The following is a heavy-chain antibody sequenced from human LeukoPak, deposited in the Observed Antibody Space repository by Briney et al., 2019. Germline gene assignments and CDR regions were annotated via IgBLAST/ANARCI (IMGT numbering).Heavy chain of an antibody. CDR3: AKDIIRGFGGSQALGAY. J-gene: IGHJ4*02. V-gene: IGHV3-30*18. CDR1: GFTFSSYG. Sequence: GGSLRLSCAASGFTFSSYGMHWVRQAPGKGLEWVAVISYDGSNKYYADSVKGRFTISRDNSKNTLYLQMNSLRAEDTAVYYCAKDIIRGFGGSQALGAYWGQGTLVTVSS. D-gene: IGHD1-26*01. CDR2: ISYDGSNK.